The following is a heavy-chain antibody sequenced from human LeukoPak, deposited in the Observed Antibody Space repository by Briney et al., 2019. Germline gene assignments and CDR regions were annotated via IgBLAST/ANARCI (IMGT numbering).Heavy chain of an antibody. CDR1: GGSISSSSYY. CDR2: IYYSGST. V-gene: IGHV4-39*01. Sequence: SETLSLTCTVSGGSISSSSYYWGWIRQPPGKGLEWIGSIYYSGSTYYNPSLKSRVTISVDTSKNQFSLKLNSVTAADTAVYYCARIYGSGSYYMRDYYFDYWGQGTLVTVSS. J-gene: IGHJ4*02. CDR3: ARIYGSGSYYMRDYYFDY. D-gene: IGHD3-10*01.